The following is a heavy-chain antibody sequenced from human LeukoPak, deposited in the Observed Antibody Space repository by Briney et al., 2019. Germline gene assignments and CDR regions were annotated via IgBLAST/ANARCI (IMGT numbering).Heavy chain of an antibody. CDR1: GFTFSSYW. V-gene: IGHV3-7*01. J-gene: IGHJ6*02. Sequence: GGSLRLSCAASGFTFSSYWMSWVRQAPGKGLEWVANIKQDGSEKYSVDSVKGRFTISRDNAKNSLYLQMNSLRAEDTAVYYCARAGSGHYYYYYGMDVWGQGATVTVSS. CDR2: IKQDGSEK. D-gene: IGHD2-15*01. CDR3: ARAGSGHYYYYYGMDV.